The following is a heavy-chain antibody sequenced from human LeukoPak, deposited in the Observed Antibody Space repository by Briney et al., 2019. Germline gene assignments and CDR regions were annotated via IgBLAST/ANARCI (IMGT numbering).Heavy chain of an antibody. V-gene: IGHV4-39*01. Sequence: NPSETLSLTCNVSGVSISSSSYYWGWIRQPPGKGLEWIGSIYSSGSTYYNSSLKSRVTISVDTSKNQFSLKLNSVTAADTAVYYCARLESTGWYHSVWGQGTMVTVSS. CDR3: ARLESTGWYHSV. CDR1: GVSISSSSYY. J-gene: IGHJ3*01. CDR2: IYSSGST. D-gene: IGHD6-19*01.